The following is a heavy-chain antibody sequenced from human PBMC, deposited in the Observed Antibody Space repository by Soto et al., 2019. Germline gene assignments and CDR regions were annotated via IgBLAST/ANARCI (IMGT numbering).Heavy chain of an antibody. V-gene: IGHV4-34*01. J-gene: IGHJ4*02. Sequence: PSETLSLTCAVYGGSFSGYYWSWIRQPPGKGLEWIGEINHSGSTNYNPSLKSRVTISVDTSKNQFSLKLSSVTAADTAVYYCARVPLGSGSFYTDYWGRGTLVTVSS. CDR1: GGSFSGYY. CDR3: ARVPLGSGSFYTDY. CDR2: INHSGST. D-gene: IGHD3-10*01.